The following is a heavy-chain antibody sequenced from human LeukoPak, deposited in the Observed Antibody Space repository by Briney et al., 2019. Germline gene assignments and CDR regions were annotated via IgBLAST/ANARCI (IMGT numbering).Heavy chain of an antibody. CDR3: ARPSALSYRNSWYGWFDP. D-gene: IGHD6-13*01. J-gene: IGHJ5*02. CDR1: GYTFTSYG. CDR2: ISAYSASA. V-gene: IGHV1-18*01. Sequence: ASVKVSCKASGYTFTSYGITWVRQAPGQGLEWMGWISAYSASANYAQNLHGRVTMTTDTSTSTAYMELRSLRSDDTAVYYCARPSALSYRNSWYGWFDPWGQGALVTVSS.